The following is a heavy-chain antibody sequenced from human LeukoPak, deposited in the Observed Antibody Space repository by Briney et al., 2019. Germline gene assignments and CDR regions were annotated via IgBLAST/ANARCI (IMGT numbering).Heavy chain of an antibody. CDR1: GFTFSSYS. Sequence: GGSLRLSCAASGFTFSSYSMNWVRQAPGKGLEWVANIKQDGSEKYYVDSVKGRFTISRDNSKNTLYLQMNSLRAEDTAVYYCAKTYYYGSGSYDYWGQGTLVTVSS. CDR3: AKTYYYGSGSYDY. V-gene: IGHV3-7*01. J-gene: IGHJ4*02. D-gene: IGHD3-10*01. CDR2: IKQDGSEK.